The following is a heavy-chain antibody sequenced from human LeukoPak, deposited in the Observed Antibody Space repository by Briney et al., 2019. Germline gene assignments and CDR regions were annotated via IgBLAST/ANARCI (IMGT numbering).Heavy chain of an antibody. CDR3: ARCYAPHWDAFDI. V-gene: IGHV1-8*02. D-gene: IGHD2-15*01. CDR1: GYTFTSYD. CDR2: MNPNSGNT. Sequence: ASVKVSCKASGYTFTSYDINWVRQATGQGLEWMGWMNPNSGNTGYAQKFQGRVTMTTDTSTSTAYMELRSLRSDDTAVYYCARCYAPHWDAFDIWGQGTMVTVSS. J-gene: IGHJ3*02.